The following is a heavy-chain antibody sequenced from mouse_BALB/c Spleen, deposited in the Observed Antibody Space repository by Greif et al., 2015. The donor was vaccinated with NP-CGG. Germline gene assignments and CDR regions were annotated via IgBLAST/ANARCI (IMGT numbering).Heavy chain of an antibody. CDR2: ISSGSSTI. CDR1: GFTFSSFG. J-gene: IGHJ2*01. CDR3: ARKETADY. V-gene: IGHV5-17*02. D-gene: IGHD4-1*01. Sequence: EVKLVESGGGLVQPGGSLKLSCAASGFTFSSFGMHWVRQAPEKGLEWVAYISSGSSTIYYADTVKGRFTISRDNPKNSLFLQMTSLRSEDTAMYYCARKETADYWGQGTTLTVSS.